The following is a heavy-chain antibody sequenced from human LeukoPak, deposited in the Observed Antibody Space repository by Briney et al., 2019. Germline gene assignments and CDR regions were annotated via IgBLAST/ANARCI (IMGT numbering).Heavy chain of an antibody. CDR3: ARMAGDQYYYYYYMDV. V-gene: IGHV4-4*07. CDR1: GGSLSSYY. J-gene: IGHJ6*03. Sequence: SETLSLTCTVSGGSLSSYYWSWIRQPAGKGLEWIGRIYTSGSTNYNPSLKSRVTMSVDTSKNQFSLKLSSVTAADTAVYYCARMAGDQYYYYYYMDVWGKGTTVTISS. CDR2: IYTSGST. D-gene: IGHD2-21*02.